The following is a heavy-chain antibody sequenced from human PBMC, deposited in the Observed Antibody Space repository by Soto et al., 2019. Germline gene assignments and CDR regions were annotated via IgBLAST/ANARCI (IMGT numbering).Heavy chain of an antibody. Sequence: GGSLRLSCAAFGFTFDDYGMSWVRQAPGKGLEWVSGINWNGGSIGYADSVKGRFTISRDNAKNCLYLQMNSLRVEDTALYYCVSTLGVTPGGVFDIRAQRTMVPVSS. CDR1: GFTFDDYG. CDR2: INWNGGSI. CDR3: VSTLGVTPGGVFDI. J-gene: IGHJ3*02. D-gene: IGHD1-26*01. V-gene: IGHV3-20*04.